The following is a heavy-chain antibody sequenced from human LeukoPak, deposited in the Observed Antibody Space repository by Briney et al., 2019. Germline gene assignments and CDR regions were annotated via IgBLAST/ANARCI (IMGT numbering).Heavy chain of an antibody. Sequence: SETLSLTCTVSGGSMSSHYWSWIRQPPGKGLEWIGFIYYSGTTKYSPSLQSRVTMLLDTPKNQFSLKLTSVTAADTALYYCARLLDNNSSGYPDTFDMWGQGTMVTVSS. V-gene: IGHV4-59*11. J-gene: IGHJ3*02. D-gene: IGHD3-22*01. CDR3: ARLLDNNSSGYPDTFDM. CDR1: GGSMSSHY. CDR2: IYYSGTT.